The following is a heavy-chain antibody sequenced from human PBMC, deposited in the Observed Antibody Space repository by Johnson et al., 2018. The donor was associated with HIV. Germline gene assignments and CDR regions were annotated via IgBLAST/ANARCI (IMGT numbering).Heavy chain of an antibody. CDR2: ISNDGNNK. V-gene: IGHV3-30*03. CDR3: ARDTKVPRYNWNDGGFDM. CDR1: GFTFSTYA. Sequence: QVQLMESGGGVVQPGRSLGLSCAASGFTFSTYAMDWVRQAPGKGLEWVSVISNDGNNKYYGDSVKGRFTISRDNSKNTLYLQMKSLRAEDTAVYYCARDTKVPRYNWNDGGFDMWGQGTKVTVSS. D-gene: IGHD1-1*01. J-gene: IGHJ3*02.